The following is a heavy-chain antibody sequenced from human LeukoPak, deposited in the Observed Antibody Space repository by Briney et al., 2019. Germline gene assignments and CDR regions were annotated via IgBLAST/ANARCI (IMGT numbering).Heavy chain of an antibody. CDR1: GGSISSYY. J-gene: IGHJ6*02. D-gene: IGHD6-6*01. CDR3: ATSSSSPPQYYYYGMDV. CDR2: IYYSGST. V-gene: IGHV4-59*01. Sequence: PSETLSLTCTVSGGSISSYYWSWIRQPPGKGLEWIGYIYYSGSTNYNPSLKSRVTISVDTSKNQFSLKLSSVTAADTAVYYCATSSSSPPQYYYYGMDVWGQGTTVTVSS.